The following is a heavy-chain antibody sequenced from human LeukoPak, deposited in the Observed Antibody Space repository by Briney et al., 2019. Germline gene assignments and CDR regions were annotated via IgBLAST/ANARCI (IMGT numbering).Heavy chain of an antibody. D-gene: IGHD4-17*01. CDR2: IDSDGTST. Sequence: PGGSLRLSCAASGLSFSSFAMSWVRQGPARGLEWVSRIDSDGTSTSYADSVKGRFTISRDNAKNTLDLQMNSLRAEDTAVYYCARVSHKYGDYVYLSYWGQGTLVTVSS. V-gene: IGHV3-74*01. J-gene: IGHJ4*02. CDR3: ARVSHKYGDYVYLSY. CDR1: GLSFSSFA.